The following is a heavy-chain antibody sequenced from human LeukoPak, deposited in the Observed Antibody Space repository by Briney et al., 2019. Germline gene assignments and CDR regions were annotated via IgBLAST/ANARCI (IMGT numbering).Heavy chain of an antibody. CDR3: AREGPAATRKTYGMDV. CDR2: INSDGSST. V-gene: IGHV3-74*01. Sequence: GGSLRLSCAASGFTFSSYWMHWVGHPPGKGLVWVSRINSDGSSTSYADSVKGRFTISRDNAKNTLYLQMNSLRAEDTAVYYCAREGPAATRKTYGMDVWGKGTTVSVSS. CDR1: GFTFSSYW. J-gene: IGHJ6*04. D-gene: IGHD2-2*01.